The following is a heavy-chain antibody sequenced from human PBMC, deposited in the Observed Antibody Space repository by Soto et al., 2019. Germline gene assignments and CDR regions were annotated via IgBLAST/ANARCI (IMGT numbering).Heavy chain of an antibody. CDR2: IIPIIGIG. CDR1: GGTFSSYA. V-gene: IGHV1-69*04. J-gene: IGHJ6*03. CDR3: ARNPRAVVAMHMDV. D-gene: IGHD2-15*01. Sequence: QVQLVQSGAEVKKPGSSVKVSCKASGGTFSSYAFNWVRQAPGQGLEWMGRIIPIIGIGDYAQRFQGRVTITADKSTSTVYMEVSSRRSEDTAVSYCARNPRAVVAMHMDVWGKGTIVTVSS.